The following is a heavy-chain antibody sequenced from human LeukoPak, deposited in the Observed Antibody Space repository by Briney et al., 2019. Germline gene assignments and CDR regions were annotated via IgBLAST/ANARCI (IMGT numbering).Heavy chain of an antibody. J-gene: IGHJ6*02. CDR3: ARVLSYYGMDV. Sequence: SETLSLTCAVYGGSFGGYYWSWIRQPPGKGLEWIGEINHSGSTNYNPSLKSRVTISVDTSKNQFSLKLSSVTAADTAVYYCARVLSYYGMDVWGQGTTVTVSS. CDR2: INHSGST. CDR1: GGSFGGYY. V-gene: IGHV4-34*01.